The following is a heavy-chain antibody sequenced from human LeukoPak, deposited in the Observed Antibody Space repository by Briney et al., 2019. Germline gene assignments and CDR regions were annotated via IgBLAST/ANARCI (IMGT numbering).Heavy chain of an antibody. CDR2: IYPADSDT. CDR1: GYTFISYW. V-gene: IGHV5-51*01. CDR3: AVGTGYFDY. J-gene: IGHJ4*02. D-gene: IGHD3-10*01. Sequence: GESLKISCRTSGYTFISYWIGWARQMPGKGLEWMGTIYPADSDTRYSPSFQGQVTISADKSISTAYLQWSSLKASDTAMYYCAVGTGYFDYWGQGALVTVSS.